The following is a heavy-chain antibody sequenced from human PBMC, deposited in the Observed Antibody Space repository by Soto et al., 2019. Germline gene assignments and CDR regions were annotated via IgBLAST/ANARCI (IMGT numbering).Heavy chain of an antibody. CDR1: GFTFSNAW. V-gene: IGHV3-15*07. D-gene: IGHD2-15*01. CDR2: IKSKTDGGTT. CDR3: TTDLSLPIVVVVAAYDY. Sequence: EVQLVESGGGLVKPGGSLRLSCAASGFTFSNAWMNWVRQAPGKGLEWVGRIKSKTDGGTTDYAAPVKGRFTISRDDSKNTLYLQMNSLKTEDTAVYYCTTDLSLPIVVVVAAYDYWGQGTLVTVSS. J-gene: IGHJ4*02.